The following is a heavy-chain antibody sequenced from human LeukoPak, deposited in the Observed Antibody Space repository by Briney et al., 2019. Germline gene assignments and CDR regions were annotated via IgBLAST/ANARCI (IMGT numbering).Heavy chain of an antibody. CDR3: ARDPEAAGRDPSSYGGNDYYYYGMDV. CDR1: GYTFTGYY. CDR2: INPNSGGT. Sequence: GASVKVSCKASGYTFTGYYMHWVRQAPGQGLEWMGWINPNSGGTNYAQKFQGRVTMTRDTSISTAYMELSRLRSDDTAVYYCARDPEAAGRDPSSYGGNDYYYYGMDVWGQGTTVNVSS. V-gene: IGHV1-2*02. J-gene: IGHJ6*02. D-gene: IGHD4-23*01.